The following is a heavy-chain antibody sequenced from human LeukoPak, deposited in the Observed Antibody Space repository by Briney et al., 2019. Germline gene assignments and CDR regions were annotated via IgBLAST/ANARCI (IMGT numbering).Heavy chain of an antibody. Sequence: PGESLKISCKGSGYSFTSYWIGWVRQMPGKGLEWMGIIYPGDSDTRYSPSFQGQVTISADKSISTAYLQWSSLKASDTAMYYCARQGASDCSSTSCHDSGAFDIWGQGIMVTVSS. D-gene: IGHD2-2*01. CDR3: ARQGASDCSSTSCHDSGAFDI. CDR2: IYPGDSDT. CDR1: GYSFTSYW. J-gene: IGHJ3*02. V-gene: IGHV5-51*01.